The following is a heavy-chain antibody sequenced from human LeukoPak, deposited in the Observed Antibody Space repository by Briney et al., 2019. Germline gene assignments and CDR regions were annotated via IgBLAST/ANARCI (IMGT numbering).Heavy chain of an antibody. CDR3: ARGWFALKLPARPFDY. J-gene: IGHJ4*02. D-gene: IGHD3-10*01. V-gene: IGHV4-34*01. CDR2: INHSGST. CDR1: GGSFSGYY. Sequence: SETLSLTCAVYGGSFSGYYWSWIRQPPGKGLEWIGEINHSGSTNYNPSLTSRLTISVDPPNSKLSLKLSSPTAAYTAVYYCARGWFALKLPARPFDYWRQRTLLTVSS.